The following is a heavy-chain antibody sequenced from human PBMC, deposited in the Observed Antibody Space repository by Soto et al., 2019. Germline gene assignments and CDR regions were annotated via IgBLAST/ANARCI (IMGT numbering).Heavy chain of an antibody. V-gene: IGHV3-23*01. Sequence: GGSLSHPCTASGVTFRSYAMTWVRQAPGKGLEWVSAISGSGGSTYYADSVKGRFTISRDHSKNTLYLQMNSLRAEDTAVYYCAKDGPPKYYYDSSGYFGYWGQGTLVTV. CDR2: ISGSGGST. CDR3: AKDGPPKYYYDSSGYFGY. CDR1: GVTFRSYA. J-gene: IGHJ4*02. D-gene: IGHD3-22*01.